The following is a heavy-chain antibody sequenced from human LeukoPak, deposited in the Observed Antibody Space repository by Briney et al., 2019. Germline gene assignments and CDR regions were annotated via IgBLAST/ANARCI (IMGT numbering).Heavy chain of an antibody. CDR2: INHSGST. CDR1: GGSFSGYY. J-gene: IGHJ6*03. CDR3: ARGPRIAARPRGYYYYYMDV. D-gene: IGHD6-6*01. Sequence: PSETLSLTCAVYGGSFSGYYWSWIRQPPGKGLEWIGEINHSGSTNYNPSLKSRVTIPVDTSKNQFSLKLSSVTAADTAVYYCARGPRIAARPRGYYYYYMDVWGKGTTVTVSS. V-gene: IGHV4-34*01.